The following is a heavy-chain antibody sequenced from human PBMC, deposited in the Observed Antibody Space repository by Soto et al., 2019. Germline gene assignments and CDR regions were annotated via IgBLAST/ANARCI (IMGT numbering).Heavy chain of an antibody. D-gene: IGHD2-8*01. V-gene: IGHV1-8*01. CDR1: GYTFSSFE. CDR3: ARWVSATDFDS. J-gene: IGHJ4*02. CDR2: RNPNNGDT. Sequence: QVRLVQSGAEVKKPGASVKVSCKASGYTFSSFEIHWVRQAAGQGLEWMGWRNPNNGDTGHAQKFQGRVTMTRNTSRSTAYMELRSLRSEDTAMFYCARWVSATDFDSWGQGTLVTVSS.